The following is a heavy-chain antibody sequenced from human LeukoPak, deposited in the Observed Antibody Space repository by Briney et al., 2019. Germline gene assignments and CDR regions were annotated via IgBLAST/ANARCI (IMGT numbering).Heavy chain of an antibody. V-gene: IGHV1-2*02. J-gene: IGHJ4*02. D-gene: IGHD1-26*01. CDR3: ASMVVGATTIYYFDY. CDR2: INPNSGGT. Sequence: ASVKVSCKASGYTFTGYYMHWVRQAPGQGLEWMGWINPNSGGTNYAQKFQGRVTMTRDTSISTAYMELSRLRSDDTAVYYCASMVVGATTIYYFDYWGQGTLVTVSS. CDR1: GYTFTGYY.